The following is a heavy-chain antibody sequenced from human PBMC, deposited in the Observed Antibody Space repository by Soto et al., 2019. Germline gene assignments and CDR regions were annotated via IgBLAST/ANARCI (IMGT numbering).Heavy chain of an antibody. CDR3: ARESSYGLVY. CDR1: GYTFTSYD. CDR2: MNPNTGNT. J-gene: IGHJ4*02. Sequence: QVQLVQSGAEVKKPGASVKVSCKASGYTFTSYDSNWVRQATGQGLEWMGWMNPNTGNTAYAQKFHGRVTMTRNTSISTASMELSSLRSEDTAVYYCARESSYGLVYWGQGTLVTVSS. V-gene: IGHV1-8*01. D-gene: IGHD5-18*01.